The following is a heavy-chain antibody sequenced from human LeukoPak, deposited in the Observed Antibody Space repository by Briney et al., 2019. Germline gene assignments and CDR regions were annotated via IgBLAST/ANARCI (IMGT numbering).Heavy chain of an antibody. V-gene: IGHV3-53*01. CDR1: GFTVSSNY. CDR2: IYSGGSI. CDR3: VREIKKGSGWYYFEY. J-gene: IGHJ4*02. Sequence: GGSLRLSCAASGFTVSSNYMSWVRQTPGRGLEWVSVIYSGGSIYYADFAKGRFTISRDNSKNMLYLQMNSLRAEDTAIYYCVREIKKGSGWYYFEYWGQGTLVTVSS. D-gene: IGHD6-19*01.